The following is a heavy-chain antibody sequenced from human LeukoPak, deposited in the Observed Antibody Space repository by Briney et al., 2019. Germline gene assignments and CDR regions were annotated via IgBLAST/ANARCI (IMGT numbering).Heavy chain of an antibody. CDR2: IYYSGST. J-gene: IGHJ4*02. D-gene: IGHD3-16*01. CDR1: GGSISSYH. CDR3: ARQSYVFYFDY. V-gene: IGHV4-59*01. Sequence: SEILSLTCTVSGGSISSYHWSWIRQPPGKGLEWIGYIYYSGSTNYNPSLKSRVTISVDTSKNQFSLKLSSVTAADTAVYYCARQSYVFYFDYWGQGTLVTVSS.